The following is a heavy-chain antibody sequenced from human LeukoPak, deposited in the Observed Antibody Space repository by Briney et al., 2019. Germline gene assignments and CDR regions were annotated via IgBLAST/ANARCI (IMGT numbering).Heavy chain of an antibody. V-gene: IGHV3-30*18. CDR2: ISYDGSNK. D-gene: IGHD6-13*01. CDR3: AKDIAAATGEFDP. J-gene: IGHJ5*02. Sequence: GGSLRLSCAASGFTFSSYGMHWVRQAPGKGLEWVAVISYDGSNKYYADSVKGRFTISRDNSKNTLYLQMNSLRAEDTAVYYCAKDIAAATGEFDPWGQGTLVTVSS. CDR1: GFTFSSYG.